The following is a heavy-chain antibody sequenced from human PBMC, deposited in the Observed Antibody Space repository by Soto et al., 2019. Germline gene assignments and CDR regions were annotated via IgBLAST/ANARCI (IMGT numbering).Heavy chain of an antibody. J-gene: IGHJ6*02. Sequence: GGSLRLSCAASGFTFSSYEMNWVRQAPGKGLEWVSYISSSGSTIYYADSVKGRFTISRDNARNSLYLQMNSLRAEDTAVYYCARGFPYSSGLMDVWGQGTTVTVSS. CDR1: GFTFSSYE. CDR3: ARGFPYSSGLMDV. CDR2: ISSSGSTI. D-gene: IGHD6-19*01. V-gene: IGHV3-48*03.